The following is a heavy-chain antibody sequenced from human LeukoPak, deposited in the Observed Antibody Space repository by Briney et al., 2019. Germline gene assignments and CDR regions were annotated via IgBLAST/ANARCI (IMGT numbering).Heavy chain of an antibody. V-gene: IGHV1-69*13. D-gene: IGHD2-2*01. CDR2: IIPIFGTA. CDR1: GGTFSSYA. J-gene: IGHJ4*02. CDR3: ARDRVCSSTSCYDGGRKVNDY. Sequence: ASVKVSCKASGGTFSSYAISWVRQAPGQGLEWMGGIIPIFGTANYAQKLQGRVTITADESTSTAYMELRSLRSDDTAVYYCARDRVCSSTSCYDGGRKVNDYWGQGTLVTVSS.